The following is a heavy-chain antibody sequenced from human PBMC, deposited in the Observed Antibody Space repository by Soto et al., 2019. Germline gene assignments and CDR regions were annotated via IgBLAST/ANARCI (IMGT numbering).Heavy chain of an antibody. Sequence: SETLSLTCAVYGGSFSGYYWSWIRQPPGKGLEWIGEINHSGSTNYNPSLKSRVTISVDTSKNQFSLKLSSVTAADTAVYYCARGLLGTPSLNPATYFDLWGRGTLVTVSS. CDR3: ARGLLGTPSLNPATYFDL. CDR1: GGSFSGYY. CDR2: INHSGST. D-gene: IGHD2-15*01. V-gene: IGHV4-34*01. J-gene: IGHJ2*01.